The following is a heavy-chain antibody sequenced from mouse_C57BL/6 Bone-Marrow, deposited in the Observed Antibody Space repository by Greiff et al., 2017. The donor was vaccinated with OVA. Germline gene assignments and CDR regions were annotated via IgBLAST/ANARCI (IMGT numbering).Heavy chain of an antibody. CDR2: IDPSDSYT. CDR3: ARVGNYYGSYYFDY. J-gene: IGHJ2*01. V-gene: IGHV1-50*01. CDR1: GYTFTSYW. Sequence: QVQLQQPGAELVKPGASVKLSCKASGYTFTSYWMQWVKQRPGQGLEWIGEIDPSDSYTNYNQKFKGKATLTVDTSSSTAYMQLSSLTSEDSAVYYCARVGNYYGSYYFDYWGQGTTLTVSS. D-gene: IGHD1-2*01.